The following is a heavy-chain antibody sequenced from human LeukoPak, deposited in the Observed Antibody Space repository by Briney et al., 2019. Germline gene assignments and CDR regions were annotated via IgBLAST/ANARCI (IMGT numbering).Heavy chain of an antibody. J-gene: IGHJ4*02. D-gene: IGHD6-13*01. V-gene: IGHV1-69*13. Sequence: SVKVPCKASGGTYSSYAISWVRQAPGQGLEGSGGILPIFDTANNAQELKGRVTITGDESTSTAYVELSSLRSEDTAVYYCARGYSSSWYYFDYWGQGTLVTVSS. CDR1: GGTYSSYA. CDR3: ARGYSSSWYYFDY. CDR2: ILPIFDTA.